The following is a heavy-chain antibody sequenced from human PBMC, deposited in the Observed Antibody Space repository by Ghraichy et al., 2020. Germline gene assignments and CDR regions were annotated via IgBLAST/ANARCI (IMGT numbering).Heavy chain of an antibody. J-gene: IGHJ4*02. D-gene: IGHD3-10*01. CDR2: IYYSGST. CDR3: ARRPGSYYNDEYYFDY. Sequence: SETLSLTCTVSGGSISSYYWSWIRQPPGKGLEWVGYIYYSGSTNYNPSLKSRVTISVDTSKNQFSLKLSSVTAADTAMYYCARRPGSYYNDEYYFDYWGQGTLVTVSS. V-gene: IGHV4-59*08. CDR1: GGSISSYY.